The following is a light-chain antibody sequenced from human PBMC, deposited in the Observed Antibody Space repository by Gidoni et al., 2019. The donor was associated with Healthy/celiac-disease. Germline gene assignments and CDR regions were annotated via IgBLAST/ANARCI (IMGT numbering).Light chain of an antibody. Sequence: DIQMTQSPSTLSASVVDIVTITSRASQSINTWLAWYQQKPGKAPKLLMYEASTLESGVPSRFSGSGSETEFSLIITGLHPDDFATYYCQQYNVYPLTFGGGTKVEIK. CDR3: QQYNVYPLT. J-gene: IGKJ4*01. V-gene: IGKV1-5*03. CDR1: QSINTW. CDR2: EAS.